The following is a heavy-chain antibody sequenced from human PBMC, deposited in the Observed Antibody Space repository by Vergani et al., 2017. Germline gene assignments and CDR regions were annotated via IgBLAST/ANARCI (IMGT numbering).Heavy chain of an antibody. CDR1: GFTFDDYA. Sequence: EVQLVESGGGLVQPGRSLRLSCAASGFTFDDYAMHWVRQAQGKGLEWVSGISWNSGSIGYADSVKGRFTISRDNAKNSLYLQMNRLSAEDTALYYCASSSTGYWGQGTLVTVSS. CDR3: ASSSTGY. J-gene: IGHJ4*02. D-gene: IGHD2-2*01. CDR2: ISWNSGSI. V-gene: IGHV3-9*01.